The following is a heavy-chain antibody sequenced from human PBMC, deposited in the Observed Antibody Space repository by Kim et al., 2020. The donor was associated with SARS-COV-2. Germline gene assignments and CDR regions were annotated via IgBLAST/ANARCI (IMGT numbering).Heavy chain of an antibody. CDR3: ARDVYYYGSGSWDYYYYGMDV. J-gene: IGHJ6*02. D-gene: IGHD3-10*01. CDR1: GGSISSYY. Sequence: SETLSLTCTVSGGSISSYYWSWIRQPPGKGLEWIGYIYYSGSTNYNPSLKSRVTISVDTSKNQFSLKLSSVTAADTAVYYCARDVYYYGSGSWDYYYYGMDVWGQGTTVTVSS. CDR2: IYYSGST. V-gene: IGHV4-59*01.